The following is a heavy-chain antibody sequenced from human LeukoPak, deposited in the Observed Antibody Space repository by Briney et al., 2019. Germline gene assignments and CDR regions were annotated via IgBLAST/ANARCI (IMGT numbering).Heavy chain of an antibody. V-gene: IGHV1-18*01. CDR1: GYTFTSYG. Sequence: ASVKVSCKASGYTFTSYGISWVRRAPGQGLEWMGWISGYNGNINYAQKLQGRVTMTTDTSTSTAYMELRSLRSDDTAVYYCARATGHYDILTATWFDPWGQGTLVTVSS. D-gene: IGHD3-9*01. CDR2: ISGYNGNI. J-gene: IGHJ5*02. CDR3: ARATGHYDILTATWFDP.